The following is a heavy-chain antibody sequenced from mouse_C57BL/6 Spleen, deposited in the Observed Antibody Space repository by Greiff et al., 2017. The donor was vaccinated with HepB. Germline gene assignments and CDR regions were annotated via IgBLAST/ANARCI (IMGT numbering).Heavy chain of an antibody. D-gene: IGHD2-3*01. CDR1: GYTFTDYY. J-gene: IGHJ2*01. Sequence: VQLKESGPVLVKPGASVKMSCKASGYTFTDYYMNWVKQSHGKSLEWIGVINPYNGGTSYNQKFKGKATLTVDKSSSTAYMELNSLTSEDSAVYYCARPDGYYGYFDYWGQGTTLTVSS. CDR2: INPYNGGT. CDR3: ARPDGYYGYFDY. V-gene: IGHV1-19*01.